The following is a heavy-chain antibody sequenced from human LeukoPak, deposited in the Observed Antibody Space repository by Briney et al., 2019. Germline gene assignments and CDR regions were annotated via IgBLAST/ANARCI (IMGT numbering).Heavy chain of an antibody. V-gene: IGHV4-34*01. J-gene: IGHJ4*02. Sequence: SETLSLTCAVYGGSFSGYYWSWIRQPPGKGLEWIGEINHSGSTNYNPSLKSRVTISVDKSKNQFSLKLSSVTAADTAVYYCASILWFGESFWGQGTLVTVSS. CDR2: INHSGST. CDR1: GGSFSGYY. D-gene: IGHD3-10*01. CDR3: ASILWFGESF.